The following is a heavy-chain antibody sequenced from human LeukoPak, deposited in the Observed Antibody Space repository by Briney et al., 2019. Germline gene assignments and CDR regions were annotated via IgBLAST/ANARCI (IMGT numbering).Heavy chain of an antibody. CDR1: GGSISNTNYY. CDR2: IYYSGST. V-gene: IGHV4-39*01. Sequence: SETLSLTCTVSGGSISNTNYYWGWIRQPPGEGLEWIGSIYYSGSTNYNPSLKSRVTISVDTSKNQFSLKLSSVTAADTAVYYCARGPITGTTDLPQADYWGQGTLVTVSS. D-gene: IGHD1-20*01. CDR3: ARGPITGTTDLPQADY. J-gene: IGHJ4*02.